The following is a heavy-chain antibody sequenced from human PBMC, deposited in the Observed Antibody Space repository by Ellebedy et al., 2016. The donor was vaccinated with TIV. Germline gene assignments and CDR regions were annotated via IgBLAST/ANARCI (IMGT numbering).Heavy chain of an antibody. D-gene: IGHD3-16*01. J-gene: IGHJ4*02. V-gene: IGHV3-21*01. CDR2: ISTGSVYI. CDR3: ARDRLGGFDS. Sequence: GESLKISXAASGCTCDRYAMNWVRQAPGKGVVWVASISTGSVYIYYADSVKGRFTVSRDNAKNSLFLQTKNLRAEDTAIYYCARDRLGGFDSWGQGTLVTVSS. CDR1: GCTCDRYA.